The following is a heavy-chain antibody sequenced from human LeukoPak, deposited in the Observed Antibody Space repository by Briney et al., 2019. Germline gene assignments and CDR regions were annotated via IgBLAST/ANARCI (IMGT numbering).Heavy chain of an antibody. D-gene: IGHD6-6*01. J-gene: IGHJ6*03. V-gene: IGHV3-74*01. Sequence: GGSLRLSCAASGFTFSSYWMHWVRQAPGKGLVWVSRINSDGSSTSYADSVKGRFTISRGNAKNTLYLQMNSLKAEDTAVYYCARLVAARLYYYYYYMDVWGKGTTVTVSS. CDR2: INSDGSST. CDR1: GFTFSSYW. CDR3: ARLVAARLYYYYYYMDV.